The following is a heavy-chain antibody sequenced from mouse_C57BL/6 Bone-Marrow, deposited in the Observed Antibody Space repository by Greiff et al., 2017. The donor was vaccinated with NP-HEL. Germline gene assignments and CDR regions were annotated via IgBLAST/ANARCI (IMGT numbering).Heavy chain of an antibody. J-gene: IGHJ3*01. Sequence: EVHLVESGTVLARPGASVKMSCKTSGYTFTSYWMHWVKQRPGQGLEWIGAIYPGNSDTSYNQKFKGKAKLTAGTSASSAYMELSSLTNEDSAVYYCTRRGSYYGSLFAYWGQGTLVTVSA. D-gene: IGHD1-1*01. CDR2: IYPGNSDT. V-gene: IGHV1-5*01. CDR3: TRRGSYYGSLFAY. CDR1: GYTFTSYW.